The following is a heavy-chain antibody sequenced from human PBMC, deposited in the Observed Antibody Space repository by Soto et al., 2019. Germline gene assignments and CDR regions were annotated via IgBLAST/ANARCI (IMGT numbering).Heavy chain of an antibody. V-gene: IGHV3-64*01. CDR1: GFTLSGYA. CDR2: ISSNGVGT. CDR3: AGRARPDFYYMDV. J-gene: IGHJ6*03. D-gene: IGHD6-6*01. Sequence: EVQLAESGGGLAQPGGSLRLSCAASGFTLSGYAMDWVRQAPGKGLEYVSGISSNGVGTYYANSVQGRFTISRDNSKNTVYLQIGRLRPEDMAVYYCAGRARPDFYYMDVWGKGTTVTVSS.